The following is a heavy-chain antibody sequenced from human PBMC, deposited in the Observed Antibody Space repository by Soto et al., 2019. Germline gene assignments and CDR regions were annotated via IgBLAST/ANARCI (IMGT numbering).Heavy chain of an antibody. Sequence: GGSLRLSCAASGFTFSSYSMNWVRQAPGKGLEWVSSISSSSSYIYYAESVKGRFTISRDNAKDSLYLQMNSLRAEDTAVYYCASVPADYDYVWGSSSPLDYWGQGTLVTVSS. D-gene: IGHD3-16*01. CDR1: GFTFSSYS. J-gene: IGHJ4*02. V-gene: IGHV3-21*01. CDR2: ISSSSSYI. CDR3: ASVPADYDYVWGSSSPLDY.